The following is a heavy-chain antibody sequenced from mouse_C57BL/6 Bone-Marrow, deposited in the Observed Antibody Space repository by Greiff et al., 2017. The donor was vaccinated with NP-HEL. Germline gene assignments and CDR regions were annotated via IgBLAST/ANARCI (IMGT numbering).Heavy chain of an antibody. V-gene: IGHV5-6*02. CDR1: GFTFSSYG. CDR2: ISSGGSYT. J-gene: IGHJ1*03. CDR3: ARRWFDWYFDV. D-gene: IGHD2-2*01. Sequence: EVKLMESGGDLVKPGGSLKLSCAASGFTFSSYGMSWVRQTPDKRLEWVATISSGGSYTYYPDSVKGRFTISRDNAKNTLYLQMSSPKSEDTAMYYCARRWFDWYFDVWGTGTTVTVSS.